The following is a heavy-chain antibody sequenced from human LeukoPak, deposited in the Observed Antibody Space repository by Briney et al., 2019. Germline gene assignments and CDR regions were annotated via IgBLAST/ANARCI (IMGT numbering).Heavy chain of an antibody. D-gene: IGHD3-3*01. CDR1: GFTFSSYG. J-gene: IGHJ4*02. CDR3: ARGTRFLEWLFSEFDY. V-gene: IGHV3-30*03. Sequence: PGGSLRLSCAASGFTFSSYGMHWVRQAPGKGLEWVAVISYDGSNIYYADSVKGRFTISRDNSKNTLYLQMNSLRAEDTAVYYCARGTRFLEWLFSEFDYWGQGTLVTVSS. CDR2: ISYDGSNI.